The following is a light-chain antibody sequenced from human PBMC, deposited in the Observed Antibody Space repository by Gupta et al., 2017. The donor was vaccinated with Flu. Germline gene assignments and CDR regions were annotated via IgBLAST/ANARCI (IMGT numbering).Light chain of an antibody. CDR2: DAS. CDR1: QSVSSN. V-gene: IGKV3-15*01. J-gene: IGKJ2*01. Sequence: EIVLTQSPATLSVSPGARATLSCRASQSVSSNLAWYQQKPGQAPRLRIYDASTRATGIPARFSGSGSGTEFTLTISSLQSEDVAVYFCQQYNNWPPMSTFGQGTKLEIK. CDR3: QQYNNWPPMST.